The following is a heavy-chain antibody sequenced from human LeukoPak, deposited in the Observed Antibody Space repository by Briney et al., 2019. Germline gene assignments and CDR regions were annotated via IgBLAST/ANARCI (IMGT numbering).Heavy chain of an antibody. J-gene: IGHJ4*02. V-gene: IGHV3-21*01. CDR2: ISSSSSYI. CDR3: AKGGTTPAGYFDY. Sequence: PGGSLRLSCAASGFTFSSYSMTWVRQAPGKGLEWVSSISSSSSYIYYADSVKGRFTISRDNAKNSLYLQMNSLRAEDTAVYYCAKGGTTPAGYFDYWGQGTLVTVSS. D-gene: IGHD3-16*01. CDR1: GFTFSSYS.